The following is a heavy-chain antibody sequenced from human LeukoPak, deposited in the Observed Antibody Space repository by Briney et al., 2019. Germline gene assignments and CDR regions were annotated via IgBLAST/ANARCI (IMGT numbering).Heavy chain of an antibody. J-gene: IGHJ5*02. V-gene: IGHV4-30-4*01. CDR1: GDSISGADHY. CDR3: ARGGGGSSTVTTYWFDP. Sequence: SETLSLTCTVSGDSISGADHYWTWIRQSPGKGLEWIAYVYYSGTTYYNPSLKSRLTISVDTSKNQFSLKLNSVTAADTAVYYCARGGGGSSTVTTYWFDPWGQGALVTVSS. D-gene: IGHD4-17*01. CDR2: VYYSGTT.